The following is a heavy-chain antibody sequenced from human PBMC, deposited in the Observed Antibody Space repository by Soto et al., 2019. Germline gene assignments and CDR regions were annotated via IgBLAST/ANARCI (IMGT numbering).Heavy chain of an antibody. CDR2: IRSKAYGGTT. CDR3: TRECSSTSCLIYYYYYYGMDV. CDR1: GFTFGDYA. Sequence: PGGSLRLSCTASGFTFGDYAMSWVRQAPGKGLEWVGFIRSKAYGGTTEYAASVKGRFTISRDDSKSIDYLQMNSLKTEDTAVYYCTRECSSTSCLIYYYYYYGMDVWGQGTTVTVS. V-gene: IGHV3-49*04. J-gene: IGHJ6*02. D-gene: IGHD2-2*01.